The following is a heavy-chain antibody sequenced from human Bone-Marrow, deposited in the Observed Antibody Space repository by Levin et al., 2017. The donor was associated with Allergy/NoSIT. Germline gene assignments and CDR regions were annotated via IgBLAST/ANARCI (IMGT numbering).Heavy chain of an antibody. J-gene: IGHJ4*02. Sequence: GGSLRLSCAASKFIFKNYAMAWLRQAPGQGLEWVSAVSGSGDQTYHADSVRGRFTISRDNSKDTFFRQMNNLRDEDKAGYFCAKGGVAAPPFYWGQGTLVTVSS. D-gene: IGHD3-10*01. CDR2: VSGSGDQT. CDR1: KFIFKNYA. V-gene: IGHV3-23*01. CDR3: AKGGVAAPPFY.